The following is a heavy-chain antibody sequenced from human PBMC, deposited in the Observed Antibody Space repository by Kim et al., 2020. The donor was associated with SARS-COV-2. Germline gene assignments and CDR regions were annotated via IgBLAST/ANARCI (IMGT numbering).Heavy chain of an antibody. CDR1: GFSFSSYW. V-gene: IGHV3-74*01. D-gene: IGHD3-10*01. Sequence: GGSLRLSCAASGFSFSSYWMHWVRQVPGKGLVWVSRTNEDGSTTNYADSVKGRFTISRDNAENTLYLQMNSLTAEDTAVSYCARDLSGAADYWGQGTLVT. CDR2: TNEDGSTT. CDR3: ARDLSGAADY. J-gene: IGHJ4*02.